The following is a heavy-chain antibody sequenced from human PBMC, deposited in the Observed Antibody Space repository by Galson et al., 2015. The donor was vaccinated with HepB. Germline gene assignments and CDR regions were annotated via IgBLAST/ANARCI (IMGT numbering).Heavy chain of an antibody. CDR2: ISRDGNNK. D-gene: IGHD2-8*01. J-gene: IGHJ4*02. CDR1: GFIFSTSG. Sequence: SLRLSCAASGFIFSTSGIHWVRQAPGKGLEWVAFISRDGNNKYYAASVKGRFTISRDNSKKTVYLQMNGLRPEATAVYYCVKEGPGVYWGQATLVTVSS. CDR3: VKEGPGVY. V-gene: IGHV3-30*18.